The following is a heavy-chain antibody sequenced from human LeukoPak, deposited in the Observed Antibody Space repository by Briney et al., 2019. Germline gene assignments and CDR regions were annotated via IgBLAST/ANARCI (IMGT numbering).Heavy chain of an antibody. D-gene: IGHD1-26*01. CDR1: GGSFSGYY. CDR3: ARGPLYSGSYSGYYFDY. J-gene: IGHJ4*02. CDR2: INHSGST. Sequence: SETLSLTCAVYGGSFSGYYWSWIRQPPGKGLEWIGEINHSGSTDYNPSLKSRVTISVDTSKNQFSLKLSSVTAADTAVYYCARGPLYSGSYSGYYFDYWGQGTLVTVSS. V-gene: IGHV4-34*01.